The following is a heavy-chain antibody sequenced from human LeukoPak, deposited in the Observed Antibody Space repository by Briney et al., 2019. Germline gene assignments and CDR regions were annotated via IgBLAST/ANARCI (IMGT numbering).Heavy chain of an antibody. J-gene: IGHJ4*02. Sequence: GASVKVSCKASGYTFTSYHIHWIRQAPGQGLEWLGWISRSSGDTHYAQKFQGSVTVTRDTSINTAYMELSTLTSDNTAVYYCARDLTGDVSTHFDYWGQGTLVTVSS. CDR2: ISRSSGDT. D-gene: IGHD5/OR15-5a*01. V-gene: IGHV1-2*02. CDR3: ARDLTGDVSTHFDY. CDR1: GYTFTSYH.